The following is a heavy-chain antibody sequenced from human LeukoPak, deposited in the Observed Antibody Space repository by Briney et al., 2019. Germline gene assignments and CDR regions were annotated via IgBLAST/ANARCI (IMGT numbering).Heavy chain of an antibody. V-gene: IGHV3-9*01. CDR2: ISWNSGSI. CDR1: GFTVSSKE. J-gene: IGHJ4*02. D-gene: IGHD6-19*01. CDR3: AKGYNSGQWSSYFDY. Sequence: SLRLSCAASGFTVSSKEMSWVRQAPGKGLKWVSGISWNSGSIGYADAGKGRFTMSRDNAKNPLYLQMNSLRPEDTALYYCAKGYNSGQWSSYFDYWGQGTLVSVSS.